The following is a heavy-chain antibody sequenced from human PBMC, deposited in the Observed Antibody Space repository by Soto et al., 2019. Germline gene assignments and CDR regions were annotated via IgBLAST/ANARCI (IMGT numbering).Heavy chain of an antibody. J-gene: IGHJ4*02. CDR2: IIPIYGTA. D-gene: IGHD3-10*01. Sequence: QVQLVQSGAEVKKPGSSVKVSCKASGGTFSSYAISWVRQAPGQGLEWMGGIIPIYGTANYAQKFQGRVTITADEYTSTAYMELSRRRSEDTAVYYCARATMVRGVWGYFDYWGQGTLVTVSS. V-gene: IGHV1-69*01. CDR1: GGTFSSYA. CDR3: ARATMVRGVWGYFDY.